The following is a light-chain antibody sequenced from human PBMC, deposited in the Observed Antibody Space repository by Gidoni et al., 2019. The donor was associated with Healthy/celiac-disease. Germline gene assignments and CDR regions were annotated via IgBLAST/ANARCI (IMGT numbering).Light chain of an antibody. J-gene: IGKJ3*01. CDR1: QSVSSY. Sequence: EIVLTQSTATLSLSPGEIATLSCRASQSVSSYLAGYQQKPGQAPRLLIYDASTRATGIPARFSGSGSWTDCTLTISSLEPEDFAVYYCQQRSNWPPGFTVGPXTKVDIK. CDR3: QQRSNWPPGFT. CDR2: DAS. V-gene: IGKV3-11*01.